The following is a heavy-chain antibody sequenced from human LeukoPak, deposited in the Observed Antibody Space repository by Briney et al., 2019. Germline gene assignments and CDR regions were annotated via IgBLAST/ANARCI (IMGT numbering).Heavy chain of an antibody. V-gene: IGHV1-69*04. CDR1: GGTFTSSA. D-gene: IGHD6-19*01. CDR3: ARGGFQWLVPFDY. J-gene: IGHJ4*02. CDR2: IIPILGIA. Sequence: SVKVSCKASGGTFTSSAISWVRQAPGQGLEWMGRIIPILGIANYAQKFQGRVTITADKSTSTAYMELSSLRSEDTAVYYCARGGFQWLVPFDYWGQGTLVTVSS.